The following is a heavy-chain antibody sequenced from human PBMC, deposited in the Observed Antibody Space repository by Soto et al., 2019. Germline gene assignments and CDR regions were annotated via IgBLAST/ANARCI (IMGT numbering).Heavy chain of an antibody. V-gene: IGHV4-59*01. D-gene: IGHD3-22*01. CDR2: IYYSGST. CDR1: GGSISSYY. CDR3: ARDYYDSSGYYVSGAFDI. Sequence: SETLSLTCTVSGGSISSYYWSWIRQPPGKGLEWIGYIYYSGSTNYNPSLKSRVTISVDTSKNQFSLKLSSVTAADTAVYYCARDYYDSSGYYVSGAFDIWGQGTMVTVSS. J-gene: IGHJ3*02.